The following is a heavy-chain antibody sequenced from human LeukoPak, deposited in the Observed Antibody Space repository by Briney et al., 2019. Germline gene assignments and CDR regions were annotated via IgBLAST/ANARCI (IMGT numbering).Heavy chain of an antibody. J-gene: IGHJ4*02. D-gene: IGHD6-19*01. CDR1: GGSISSYY. CDR3: ARDTAVAGIFDY. Sequence: SETLSLTCTVSGGSISSYYWSWIRQPAGKGLEWIGRIYTSGSTNYNPSLKSRVTISVDKSKSQFSLKLSSVTAADTAVYYCARDTAVAGIFDYWGQGTLVTVSS. V-gene: IGHV4-4*07. CDR2: IYTSGST.